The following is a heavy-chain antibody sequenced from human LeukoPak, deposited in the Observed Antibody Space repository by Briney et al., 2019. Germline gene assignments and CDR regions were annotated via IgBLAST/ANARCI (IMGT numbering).Heavy chain of an antibody. V-gene: IGHV4-39*01. J-gene: IGHJ3*02. CDR1: GGSISSSYYY. CDR2: IYYSGST. CDR3: ARHLIAVAGTGSVFDI. Sequence: SETLSLTCTVSGGSISSSYYYWGWIRQPPGKGLEWIVSIYYSGSTYYNPSLRSRVTISVDTSKNQFSLKLSSVTAADTAVYYCARHLIAVAGTGSVFDIWGQGTTVTVSS. D-gene: IGHD6-19*01.